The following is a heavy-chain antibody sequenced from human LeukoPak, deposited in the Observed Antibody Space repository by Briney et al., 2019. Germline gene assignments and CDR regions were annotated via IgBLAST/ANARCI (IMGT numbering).Heavy chain of an antibody. J-gene: IGHJ6*02. CDR2: INPNSGGA. D-gene: IGHD2-21*02. Sequence: GASVKVSCKASGYTFTGYYMHWVRQAPGQGPEWMGWINPNSGGANYAQKFQGRVTMTRDTSISTAYMELSRLRSDDTAVYYCASRKTPYCGGDCYSGYYYYGMDVWGQGTTVTVSS. CDR3: ASRKTPYCGGDCYSGYYYYGMDV. V-gene: IGHV1-2*02. CDR1: GYTFTGYY.